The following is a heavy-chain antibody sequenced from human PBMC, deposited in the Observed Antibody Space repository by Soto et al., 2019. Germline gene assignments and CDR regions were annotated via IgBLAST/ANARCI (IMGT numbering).Heavy chain of an antibody. Sequence: SETLSLTCTVSGGSISSYYWSWIRQPPGKGLEWIGYIYYSGSTNYNPSLKSRVTISVDTSKNQFALKLSSVTAADTAGYYCAREWYQLLPRAGAFDIWGQGTMVTVSS. CDR2: IYYSGST. J-gene: IGHJ3*02. D-gene: IGHD2-2*01. CDR1: GGSISSYY. V-gene: IGHV4-59*12. CDR3: AREWYQLLPRAGAFDI.